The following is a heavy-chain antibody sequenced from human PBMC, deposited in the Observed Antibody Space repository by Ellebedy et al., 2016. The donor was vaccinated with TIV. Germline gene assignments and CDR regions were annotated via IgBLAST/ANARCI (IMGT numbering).Heavy chain of an antibody. D-gene: IGHD2-2*02. CDR2: RYYIGTT. Sequence: SETLSLTCTVSGGSVSSGSPYWNWIRQPPGKGLEWIGYRYYIGTTNYNPSLKSRVTISEDTSKNQFSLRLSSVTAADTAVYYCAGGSYTPYGMDVWGQGTTVTVSS. J-gene: IGHJ6*02. CDR3: AGGSYTPYGMDV. V-gene: IGHV4-61*01. CDR1: GGSVSSGSPY.